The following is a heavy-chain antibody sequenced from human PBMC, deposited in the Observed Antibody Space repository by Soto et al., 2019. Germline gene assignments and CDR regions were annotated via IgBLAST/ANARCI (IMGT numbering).Heavy chain of an antibody. J-gene: IGHJ4*01. CDR3: ARDFGKNVGVVPDVMRGPFDY. D-gene: IGHD2-2*01. Sequence: GASVKVSCKASGYTFSRYGIGWVRQAPGQGLDWMGWISTYNGYTEYAQKVQGRVTMTTDTSTSTAYMELRSLRSDDTAVYYCARDFGKNVGVVPDVMRGPFDYCGQGTLVTVSS. V-gene: IGHV1-18*01. CDR1: GYTFSRYG. CDR2: ISTYNGYT.